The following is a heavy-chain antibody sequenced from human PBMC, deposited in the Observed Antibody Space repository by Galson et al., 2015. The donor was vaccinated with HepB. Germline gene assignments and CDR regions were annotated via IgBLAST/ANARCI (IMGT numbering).Heavy chain of an antibody. V-gene: IGHV4-30-4*01. CDR1: GGSISSGDYY. D-gene: IGHD7-27*01. J-gene: IGHJ4*02. Sequence: TLSLTCTVSGGSISSGDYYWSWIRQPPGRGLEWIGYIYYSGSTYYNPSLKSRVTISVDTSKNQFSLKLSSVTAADTAVYYCAREGLTGDRHGGFDYWGQGTLVTVSS. CDR2: IYYSGST. CDR3: AREGLTGDRHGGFDY.